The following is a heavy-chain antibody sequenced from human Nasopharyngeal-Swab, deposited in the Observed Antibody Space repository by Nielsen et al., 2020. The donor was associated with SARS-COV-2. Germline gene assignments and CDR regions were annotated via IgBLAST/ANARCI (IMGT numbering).Heavy chain of an antibody. CDR1: GGSISSYY. D-gene: IGHD4-17*01. V-gene: IGHV4-4*07. CDR2: IYTSGST. CDR3: ARHCGDYGDYARFDP. Sequence: SETLSLTCTVSGGSISSYYWSWIRQPAGKGLEWIGRIYTSGSTNYNPSLKSRVTMSVDTSKNQFSLKLSSVTAADTAVYYCARHCGDYGDYARFDPWGQGTLVTVSS. J-gene: IGHJ5*02.